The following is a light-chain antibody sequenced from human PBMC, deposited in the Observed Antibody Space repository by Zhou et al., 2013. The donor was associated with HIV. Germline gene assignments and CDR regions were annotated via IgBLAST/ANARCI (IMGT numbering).Light chain of an antibody. CDR1: SSNIGAGFD. CDR2: GNS. V-gene: IGLV1-40*01. CDR3: AAWDDSLNGPFV. Sequence: QSVLTQPPSVSGAPGRRITISCTGSSSNIGAGFDVHWYQQLPGTAPKLLIYGNSNRPSGVPDRFSGSKSGSSASLAITGLRSEDEADYYCAAWDDSLNGPFVFGPGTKVSVL. J-gene: IGLJ1*01.